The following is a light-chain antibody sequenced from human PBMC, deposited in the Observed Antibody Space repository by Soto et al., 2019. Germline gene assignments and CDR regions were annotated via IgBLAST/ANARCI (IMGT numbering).Light chain of an antibody. J-gene: IGKJ4*01. CDR1: QGFSNS. Sequence: DIQMTQSPSSLTASIGDRVTISCRASQGFSNSLAWYQQKPVKVPTHLIYAASILQAEVPSRVIGSGSSTEFDLTISCLQPEDAAIYFCQEYDSAPHSYGGGTEVEIK. CDR2: AAS. CDR3: QEYDSAPHS. V-gene: IGKV1-27*01.